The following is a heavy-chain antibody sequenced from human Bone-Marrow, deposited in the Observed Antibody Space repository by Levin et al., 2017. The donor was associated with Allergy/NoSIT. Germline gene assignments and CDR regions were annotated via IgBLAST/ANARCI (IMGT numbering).Heavy chain of an antibody. Sequence: SCAASGFTFSNAWMSWVRQAPGKGLEWVGRFKSKTDGGTIEYAAPVKGRFTISRDDAKNRLYLQMNSLKTEDTAVYYCTTESHFDRVSDHIDYWGQGTLVTVSS. V-gene: IGHV3-15*01. J-gene: IGHJ4*02. CDR2: FKSKTDGGTI. CDR1: GFTFSNAW. D-gene: IGHD3-9*01. CDR3: TTESHFDRVSDHIDY.